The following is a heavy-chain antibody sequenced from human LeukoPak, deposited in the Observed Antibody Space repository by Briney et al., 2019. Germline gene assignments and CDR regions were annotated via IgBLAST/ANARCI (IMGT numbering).Heavy chain of an antibody. CDR2: IYYSGST. D-gene: IGHD3-22*01. Sequence: SETLSLTCTVSGGSISSGGYYWSWIRQHPGQGLEWIGYIYYSGSTYYNPSLKSRVTISVDTSKNQFSLKLSSVTAADTAVYYCARGCPPYYYDSSGYFYYYYGMGVWGQGTTVTVSS. CDR1: GGSISSGGYY. V-gene: IGHV4-31*03. CDR3: ARGCPPYYYDSSGYFYYYYGMGV. J-gene: IGHJ6*02.